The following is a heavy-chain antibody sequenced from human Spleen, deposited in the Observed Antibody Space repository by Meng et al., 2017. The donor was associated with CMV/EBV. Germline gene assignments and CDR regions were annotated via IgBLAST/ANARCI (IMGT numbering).Heavy chain of an antibody. CDR1: GFTFSSYA. V-gene: IGHV3-23*01. CDR3: VKISPHGGPSN. Sequence: GGSLRLSCAASGFTFSSYAMSWVRQAPGMGLDWVSAISSNGVNTYYADSVKGRFTISRDNSKNTLHLQMNSLRAEDMAIYYCVKISPHGGPSNWDQGTLVTVSS. J-gene: IGHJ4*02. D-gene: IGHD4-23*01. CDR2: ISSNGVNT.